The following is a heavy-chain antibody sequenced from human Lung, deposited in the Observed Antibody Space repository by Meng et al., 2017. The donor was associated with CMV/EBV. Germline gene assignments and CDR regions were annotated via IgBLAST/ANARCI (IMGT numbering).Heavy chain of an antibody. D-gene: IGHD6-19*01. V-gene: IGHV1-18*01. J-gene: IGHJ4*02. CDR1: GYTFTSYG. CDR2: ISTYNGNT. Sequence: QVKPVQSGAEVKKPGVSVKVSCKASGYTFTSYGLSWVRQAPGQGLEWMGWISTYNGNTNYAQKLQGRVTMTTDTSTSTVYMEVRSLRSDDTAVYYCARDPSNTSGRYAYFDYWGQGTLVTVSS. CDR3: ARDPSNTSGRYAYFDY.